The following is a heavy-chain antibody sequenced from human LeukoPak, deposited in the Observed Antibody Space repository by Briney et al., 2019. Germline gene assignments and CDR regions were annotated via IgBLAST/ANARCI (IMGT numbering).Heavy chain of an antibody. V-gene: IGHV4-4*07. J-gene: IGHJ4*02. D-gene: IGHD6-13*01. Sequence: MSSETLSLTCTVSGASISSYHWSWIRQPPGKGLEWIGRIYTSGSTNYNPSLKSRVTMSVDTSKNQFSLKLSSVTAADTAVYYCARDDSSSWSDYYYFDYWGQGTLVTVSS. CDR1: GASISSYH. CDR2: IYTSGST. CDR3: ARDDSSSWSDYYYFDY.